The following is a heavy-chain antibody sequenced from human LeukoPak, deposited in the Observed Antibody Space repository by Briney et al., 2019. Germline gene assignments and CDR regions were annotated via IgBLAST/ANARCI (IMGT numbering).Heavy chain of an antibody. CDR1: GFTFSSYG. CDR3: AKAEDYALFDP. D-gene: IGHD4-17*01. Sequence: GGSLRLSCAASGFTFSSYGMHWVRQAPGKGLEWVAVISYDGSNKYYADSVKGRFTISRDNSKNTLYLQMNSLRAEDTAVYYCAKAEDYALFDPWGQGTLVTVSS. CDR2: ISYDGSNK. V-gene: IGHV3-30*18. J-gene: IGHJ5*02.